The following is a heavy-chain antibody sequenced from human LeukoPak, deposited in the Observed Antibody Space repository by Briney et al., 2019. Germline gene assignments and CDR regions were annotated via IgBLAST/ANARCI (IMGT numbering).Heavy chain of an antibody. Sequence: GGSLRLSCAASGFTLSSYAMSWVRQAPGKGLEWVSAISGSGGSTYYADSVKGRFTISRDNSKNTLYLQMNRLRAEDTAAYYCAKDWGLWLLVAFDIWGQGTMVTVSS. V-gene: IGHV3-23*01. CDR2: ISGSGGST. D-gene: IGHD3-9*01. CDR3: AKDWGLWLLVAFDI. CDR1: GFTLSSYA. J-gene: IGHJ3*02.